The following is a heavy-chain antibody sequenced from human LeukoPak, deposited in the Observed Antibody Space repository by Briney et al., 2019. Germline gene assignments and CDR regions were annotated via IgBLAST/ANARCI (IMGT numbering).Heavy chain of an antibody. Sequence: GGSLRLSCAASGFTFSNYAMSWVRQAPGKGLEWVSAISGSGGTTYYADSVKGRFTISRDNSKNTLYLQMNSLRAEDTAVYYCAKDIIDYDSSGYYYDYWGQGTLVTVSS. CDR3: AKDIIDYDSSGYYYDY. D-gene: IGHD3-22*01. V-gene: IGHV3-23*01. CDR1: GFTFSNYA. CDR2: ISGSGGTT. J-gene: IGHJ4*02.